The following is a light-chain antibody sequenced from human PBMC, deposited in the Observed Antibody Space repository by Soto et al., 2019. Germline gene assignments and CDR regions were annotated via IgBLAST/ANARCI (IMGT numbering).Light chain of an antibody. V-gene: IGKV1-17*03. CDR3: LQHNSYPLT. CDR2: GAS. Sequence: DIQMTQSPSAMSASLGDRVTITCRASQGISNYLAWFQQKPGKVPKRLIYGASSLQGGVPSRFRGSGSGTEFTLTISSLQPEDFETYYCLQHNSYPLTFGGGTKVDIK. CDR1: QGISNY. J-gene: IGKJ4*01.